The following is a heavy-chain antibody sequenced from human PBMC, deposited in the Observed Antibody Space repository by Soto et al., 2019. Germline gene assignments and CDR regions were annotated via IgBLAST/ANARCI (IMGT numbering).Heavy chain of an antibody. D-gene: IGHD5-18*01. CDR2: INPSGGST. V-gene: IGHV1-46*01. J-gene: IGHJ2*01. CDR1: GYTFTSYY. CDR3: AIYRFRRYSHRPGSSPYPCRGSFD. Sequence: ASVKVSCKASGYTFTSYYMHWVRQAPGQGLEWMGIINPSGGSTSYAQKFQGRVTMTRDTSTSTVYMELSSLRSEDTAVYYCAIYRFRRYSHRPGSSPYPCRGSFD.